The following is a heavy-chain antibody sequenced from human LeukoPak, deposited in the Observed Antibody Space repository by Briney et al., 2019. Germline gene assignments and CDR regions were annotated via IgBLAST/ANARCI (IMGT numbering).Heavy chain of an antibody. CDR2: IYHSGIT. D-gene: IGHD6-13*01. CDR1: GDSITRGSY. CDR3: ARRVAGYYYMDV. Sequence: SETLSLTCAVSGDSITRGSYWGWIRQPPGKGLEWIGSIYHSGITYYNPSLKSRVNISVDTSKNQFSLRVNSVTAADTAVYYCARRVAGYYYMDVWGKGTTVTVSS. V-gene: IGHV4-38-2*01. J-gene: IGHJ6*03.